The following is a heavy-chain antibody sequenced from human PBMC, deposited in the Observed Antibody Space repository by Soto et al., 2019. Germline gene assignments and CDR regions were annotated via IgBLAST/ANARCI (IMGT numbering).Heavy chain of an antibody. J-gene: IGHJ6*02. CDR3: ARDETGPDV. Sequence: SLRLSFAASGFTFSSYAMSWVRQAPGKGLVWVSRINNDGSNAAYADSVKGRFTISRDNAKNTLYMYMNFLRVEDTAVYYCARDETGPDVWGHGTTVTVSS. CDR1: GFTFSSYA. CDR2: INNDGSNA. V-gene: IGHV3-74*01.